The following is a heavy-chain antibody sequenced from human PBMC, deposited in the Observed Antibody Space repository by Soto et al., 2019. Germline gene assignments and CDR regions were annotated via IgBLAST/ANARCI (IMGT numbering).Heavy chain of an antibody. D-gene: IGHD1-1*01. J-gene: IGHJ5*02. V-gene: IGHV3-23*01. CDR1: GFTFSSYA. CDR2: ISGSGGRT. CDR3: AKDVTGTTSSNWFDP. Sequence: GGSLSLSFAASGFTFSSYAMSWVRQAPGKGLEWVSAISGSGGRTYYADSVKGRFTISRDNSKNTLYLQMNRLRAEDTAVYYCAKDVTGTTSSNWFDPWGQGTLVTVSS.